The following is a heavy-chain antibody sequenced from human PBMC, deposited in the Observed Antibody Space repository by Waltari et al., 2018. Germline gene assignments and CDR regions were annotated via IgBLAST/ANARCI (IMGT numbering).Heavy chain of an antibody. CDR1: GFTFSTYW. CDR3: ARGAGLIWFGEADPRRFDY. J-gene: IGHJ4*02. Sequence: EVQLVESGGGLVQPGGSLTLSCAASGFTFSTYWMTWVRQTPGKGLGSVAKLRNDGGDKVYVDSVKGRFIVSKDNAKNSLYLQMNSLRAEDTAVYYCARGAGLIWFGEADPRRFDYWGQGTQVTVSS. CDR2: LRNDGGDK. D-gene: IGHD3-10*01. V-gene: IGHV3-7*01.